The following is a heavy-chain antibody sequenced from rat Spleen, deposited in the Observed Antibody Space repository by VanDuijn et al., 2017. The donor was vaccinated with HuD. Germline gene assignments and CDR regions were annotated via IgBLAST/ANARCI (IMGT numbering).Heavy chain of an antibody. CDR3: ARHPISTVSYYFDY. Sequence: EVQLVESGGGLVQPGRSLKLSCVASGFTFNDYWMTWIRQSPGKGLEWIASISTGGGYTYYRDSVKGRFTISRDNAKNTQYLQMDSLRSEDTATYYCARHPISTVSYYFDYWGQGVTVTVSS. J-gene: IGHJ2*01. CDR1: GFTFNDYW. CDR2: ISTGGGYT. V-gene: IGHV5-31*01. D-gene: IGHD1-1*01.